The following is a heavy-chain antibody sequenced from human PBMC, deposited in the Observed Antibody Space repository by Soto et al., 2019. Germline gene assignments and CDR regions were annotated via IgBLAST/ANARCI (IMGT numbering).Heavy chain of an antibody. Sequence: QVQLLESGPGLVKPSETLSLTCTVSGVSVSSGLYYWIWIRQPPGQGLEWIGWIHYSGTTNDNPSLKSRVTISVDTSKNQFSLKVTSVTAADTAVYYCARQRGSGSFSGQDYWGQGTLVTVSS. D-gene: IGHD3-10*01. V-gene: IGHV4-61*01. CDR1: GVSVSSGLYY. J-gene: IGHJ4*02. CDR3: ARQRGSGSFSGQDY. CDR2: IHYSGTT.